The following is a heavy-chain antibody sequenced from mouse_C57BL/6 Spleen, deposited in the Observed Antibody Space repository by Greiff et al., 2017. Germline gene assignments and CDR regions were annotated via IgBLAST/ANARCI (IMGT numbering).Heavy chain of an antibody. V-gene: IGHV5-17*01. CDR1: GFTFSDYG. Sequence: EVQGVESGGGLVKPGGSLKLSCAASGFTFSDYGMHWVRQAPEKGLEWVAYISSGSSTIYYADTVKGRFTISRDNAKNTLFLQMTSLRSEDTAMYYCARSYYSNYEDWFAYWGQGTLVTVSA. CDR3: ARSYYSNYEDWFAY. J-gene: IGHJ3*01. CDR2: ISSGSSTI. D-gene: IGHD2-5*01.